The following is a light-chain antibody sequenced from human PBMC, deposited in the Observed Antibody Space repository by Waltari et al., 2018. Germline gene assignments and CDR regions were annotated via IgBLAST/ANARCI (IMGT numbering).Light chain of an antibody. Sequence: QSVLTQPPSVSGAPGQRVTISCTGSSSNIGAAYDVHWYQQIPGTAPKLLIYRNTNRPSGVPDRFSCSKSGTSASLAITGLQAEDEADYYCQSYDTSLRSSVFGGGTKLTVL. J-gene: IGLJ2*01. CDR1: SSNIGAAYD. V-gene: IGLV1-40*01. CDR2: RNT. CDR3: QSYDTSLRSSV.